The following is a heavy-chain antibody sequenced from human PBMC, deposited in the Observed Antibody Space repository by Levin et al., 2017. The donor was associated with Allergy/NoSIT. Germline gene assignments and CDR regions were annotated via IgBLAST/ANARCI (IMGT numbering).Heavy chain of an antibody. CDR1: GITFSNAW. CDR2: IKSKADGGTT. V-gene: IGHV3-15*01. Sequence: AGESLKISCAASGITFSNAWMSWARQAPGKGLEWVGRIKSKADGGTTEYAAPVKGRFTTSRDDSKNTLYLQMNSLKTEDTAVYFCTTYSSSWYYLYYWGQGTLVTVSS. J-gene: IGHJ4*02. D-gene: IGHD6-13*01. CDR3: TTYSSSWYYLYY.